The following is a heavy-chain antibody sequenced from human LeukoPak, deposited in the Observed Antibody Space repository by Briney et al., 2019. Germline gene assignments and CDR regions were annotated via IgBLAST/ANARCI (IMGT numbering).Heavy chain of an antibody. CDR3: ARDREWGPEDYYDG. CDR2: INPGGGST. CDR1: GYAFTSYY. Sequence: GASVKVSCKASGYAFTSYYIHWVRQAPGQGLGWMGIINPGGGSTSYAQKFQGRVTMTRDTSTSTVYMELSSLRSEDTAVYYCARDREWGPEDYYDGWGQGTLVTVSS. D-gene: IGHD3-22*01. V-gene: IGHV1-46*01. J-gene: IGHJ4*02.